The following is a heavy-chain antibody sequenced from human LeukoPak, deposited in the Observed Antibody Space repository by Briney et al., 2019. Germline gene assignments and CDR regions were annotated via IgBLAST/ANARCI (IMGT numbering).Heavy chain of an antibody. Sequence: MPSETLSLTCTVSGGSISSSSYYWGWIRQPPGKGLEWIGSIYYSGSTYYNPSLKSRVSISVDTSKNQFSLKLSSVTAADTAVYYCARQSGDYSYYYGMDVWGQGTTVTVSS. CDR1: GGSISSSSYY. CDR2: IYYSGST. J-gene: IGHJ6*02. CDR3: ARQSGDYSYYYGMDV. V-gene: IGHV4-39*01.